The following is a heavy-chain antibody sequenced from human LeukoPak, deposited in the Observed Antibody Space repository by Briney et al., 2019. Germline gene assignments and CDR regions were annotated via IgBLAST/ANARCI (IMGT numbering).Heavy chain of an antibody. V-gene: IGHV3-53*04. D-gene: IGHD3-10*01. J-gene: IGHJ3*02. Sequence: QTGGSLRLSCAASGFTVKRNYNIWVRQAPGKGLEWVSVIYSGGSTYYADSVKGRFTISRHNSKNTLYLQMNSLRAEDTAVYYCSREVVTMVRHDAFDIWGQGTMVTVSS. CDR3: SREVVTMVRHDAFDI. CDR1: GFTVKRNY. CDR2: IYSGGST.